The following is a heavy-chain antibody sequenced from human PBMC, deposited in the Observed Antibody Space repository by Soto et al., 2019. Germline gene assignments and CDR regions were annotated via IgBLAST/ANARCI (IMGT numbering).Heavy chain of an antibody. CDR2: IYYSGST. CDR1: GGSISSGGYY. V-gene: IGHV4-31*03. CDR3: ARARYVITVGDYYYYGIGV. D-gene: IGHD3-16*01. Sequence: QVQLQESGPGLVKPSQTLSLTCTVSGGSISSGGYYWSWIRQHPGKGLDWIGYIYYSGSTYYNPSHKGRVTISVDTAKNQLSPRMSSVSAADRAVYYGARARYVITVGDYYYYGIGVWGQRSTLTVAS. J-gene: IGHJ6*02.